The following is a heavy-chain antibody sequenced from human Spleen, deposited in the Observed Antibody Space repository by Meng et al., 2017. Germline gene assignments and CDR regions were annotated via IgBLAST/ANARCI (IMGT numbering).Heavy chain of an antibody. CDR3: AKDSNVLTVGELFDD. CDR2: ISGSGGNS. V-gene: IGHV3-23*01. Sequence: GESLKISCAASGFSFSLYVMHWVRQAPGKGLEWVSGISGSGGNSYYADSVKGRFTISRDNSKNTLDLQMNSLRAEDTALYYCAKDSNVLTVGELFDDWGPGTLVTVSS. J-gene: IGHJ4*02. CDR1: GFSFSLYV. D-gene: IGHD2-8*01.